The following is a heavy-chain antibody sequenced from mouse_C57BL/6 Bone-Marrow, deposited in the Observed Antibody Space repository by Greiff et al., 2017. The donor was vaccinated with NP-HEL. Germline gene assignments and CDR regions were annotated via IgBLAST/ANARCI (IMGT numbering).Heavy chain of an antibody. CDR1: GFSLTSYA. CDR3: ASHYYGSSSYYAMDY. J-gene: IGHJ4*01. D-gene: IGHD1-1*01. CDR2: IWTGGGT. V-gene: IGHV2-9-1*01. Sequence: QVQLKESGPGLVAPSQSLSITCTVSGFSLTSYAISWVRQPPGKGLEWLGVIWTGGGTNYNSALKSRMSIRKDNSKSQVFLKMNSLQTDDTARYYCASHYYGSSSYYAMDYWGQGTSVTVSS.